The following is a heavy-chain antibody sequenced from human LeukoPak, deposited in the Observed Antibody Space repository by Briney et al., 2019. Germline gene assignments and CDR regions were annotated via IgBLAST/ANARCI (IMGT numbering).Heavy chain of an antibody. CDR3: AKDRNAWPTNFDS. CDR2: ITSGFTT. V-gene: IGHV3-23*01. CDR1: GLSFSNYA. Sequence: PGGSLSLSCGASGLSFSNYAMSWVRQAPGKGLEWISGITSGFTTYYADSVKGRFSISRDNSKNTLYLRMNSLRAEDTAVYYCAKDRNAWPTNFDSWGQGTLVTVSA. D-gene: IGHD5-24*01. J-gene: IGHJ4*02.